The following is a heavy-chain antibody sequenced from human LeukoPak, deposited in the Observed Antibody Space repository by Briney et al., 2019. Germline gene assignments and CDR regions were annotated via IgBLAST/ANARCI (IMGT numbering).Heavy chain of an antibody. V-gene: IGHV3-30*03. J-gene: IGHJ4*02. CDR1: GFTFSTFG. CDR2: ISNDGMRK. Sequence: GGSLRLSCADSGFTFSTFGMHWVRQPPGKGLEWMAVISNDGMRKFHADSVKGRFTISRDNSKNTLYLQMDSLTTEDTALYYCARRRDGYNPELDYWGQGTLVTVSS. D-gene: IGHD5-24*01. CDR3: ARRRDGYNPELDY.